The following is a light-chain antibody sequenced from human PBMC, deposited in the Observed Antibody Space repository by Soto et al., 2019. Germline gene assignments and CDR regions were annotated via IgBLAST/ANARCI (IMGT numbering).Light chain of an antibody. CDR2: EVN. V-gene: IGLV2-8*01. CDR3: SSYGGINNFVI. J-gene: IGLJ2*01. CDR1: SSDIGGYDY. Sequence: QSALTQPPSASGSPGQSVTISCTGTSSDIGGYDYVSWYQQHPDKAPILIIFEVNKRPLGVTDRFSGSKSGNTASLTVSGLQAEDEADYYCSSYGGINNFVIFGGGTKLTVL.